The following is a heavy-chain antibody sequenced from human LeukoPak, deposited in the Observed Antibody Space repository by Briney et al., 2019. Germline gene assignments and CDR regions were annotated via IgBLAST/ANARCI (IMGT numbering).Heavy chain of an antibody. J-gene: IGHJ4*02. Sequence: GGSLRLSCAASGFTFSSYAMSWVRQAPGKGLEWVSVIYSGGSTYYADSVKGRFTISRDNSKNTLYLQMNSLRAEDTAVYYCARDPRVAAAGTLGYWGQGTLVTVSS. V-gene: IGHV3-66*01. D-gene: IGHD6-13*01. CDR3: ARDPRVAAAGTLGY. CDR2: IYSGGST. CDR1: GFTFSSYA.